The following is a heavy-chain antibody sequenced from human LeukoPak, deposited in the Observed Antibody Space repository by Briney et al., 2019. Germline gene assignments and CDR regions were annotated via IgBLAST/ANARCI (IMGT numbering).Heavy chain of an antibody. V-gene: IGHV3-64*04. CDR1: GFPFSSYA. Sequence: QPGGSLRLSCSASGFPFSSYAMHWVRQAPGKGLEYVSAISDSGGSTYYADSVKGRFTISRDNTKNTLYLQMNSLRAEDTAAYYCARGNCGSGSYYYIDYWGQGTLVTVSS. D-gene: IGHD3-10*01. J-gene: IGHJ4*02. CDR3: ARGNCGSGSYYYIDY. CDR2: ISDSGGST.